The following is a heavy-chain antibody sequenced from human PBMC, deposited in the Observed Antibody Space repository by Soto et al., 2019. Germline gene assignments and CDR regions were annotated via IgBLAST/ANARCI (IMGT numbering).Heavy chain of an antibody. J-gene: IGHJ6*02. D-gene: IGHD2-15*01. Sequence: QVQLVQSGAEVKEPGASVKISCMASGYTFTKYHLHWVRQAPGQGLEWMGIIKTGGGDTKSANKFQDRLTMTRDTSTSTVYMELSSLTFEDTAVYFCTRDFDAVSCSGVCFPDYYYYYGMDVWGPGTTVTVSS. CDR3: TRDFDAVSCSGVCFPDYYYYYGMDV. V-gene: IGHV1-46*01. CDR1: GYTFTKYH. CDR2: IKTGGGDT.